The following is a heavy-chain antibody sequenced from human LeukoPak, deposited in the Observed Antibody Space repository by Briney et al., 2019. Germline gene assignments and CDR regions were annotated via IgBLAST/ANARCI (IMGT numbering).Heavy chain of an antibody. Sequence: PSETLSLTCTVSGASIRSGDYYWSWIRQPPGKGLEWIGEINHGGITTYNPSLRSRVSISIDTSKMQFSLKLRAVTAADRAVYYCARGLRGYSYGNWFDPWGQGTLVTVSS. V-gene: IGHV4-34*01. CDR1: GASIRSGDYY. D-gene: IGHD5-18*01. J-gene: IGHJ5*02. CDR2: INHGGIT. CDR3: ARGLRGYSYGNWFDP.